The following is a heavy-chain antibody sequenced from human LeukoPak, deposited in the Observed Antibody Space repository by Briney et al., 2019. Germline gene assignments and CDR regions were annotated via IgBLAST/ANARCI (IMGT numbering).Heavy chain of an antibody. Sequence: PGGSLRLSCAASGFTFNSYGMHWVRQAPGKGLEWVAFIRNDGSNKYHADSVKGRFSISRDSSKNILYLQMNSLRAEDSAVYYCAKDRCSNGVGCYYYYMDVWGKGTTVTISS. D-gene: IGHD2-8*01. J-gene: IGHJ6*03. CDR3: AKDRCSNGVGCYYYYMDV. V-gene: IGHV3-30*02. CDR2: IRNDGSNK. CDR1: GFTFNSYG.